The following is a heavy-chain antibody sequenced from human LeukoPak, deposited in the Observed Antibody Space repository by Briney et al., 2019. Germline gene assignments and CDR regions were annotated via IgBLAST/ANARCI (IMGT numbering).Heavy chain of an antibody. CDR2: ISHDGNRK. V-gene: IGHV3-30*04. J-gene: IGHJ4*02. CDR3: AKEGSSGYYCN. D-gene: IGHD3-22*01. CDR1: GFTFSDYA. Sequence: GGSLRLSCAASGFTFSDYAMHWVRQAPGKGLEWVAVISHDGNRKYYADSVKGRFTISRDNSKNTLYLQMNSLRAEDTAVYYCAKEGSSGYYCNWGQGTLVTVSS.